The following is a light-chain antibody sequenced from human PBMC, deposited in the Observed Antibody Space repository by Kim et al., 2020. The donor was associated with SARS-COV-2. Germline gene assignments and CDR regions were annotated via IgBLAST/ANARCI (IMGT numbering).Light chain of an antibody. CDR3: LLSYSDSRV. CDR2: DTG. Sequence: PGGTVTLTCDSSTGTVTSGHFPSWFQQKPGQAPTTLIFDTGNRHSWTPARFSGSLLGGKAALTLSAARPEDEADYYCLLSYSDSRVFGGGTQLTVL. J-gene: IGLJ2*01. V-gene: IGLV7-46*01. CDR1: TGTVTSGHF.